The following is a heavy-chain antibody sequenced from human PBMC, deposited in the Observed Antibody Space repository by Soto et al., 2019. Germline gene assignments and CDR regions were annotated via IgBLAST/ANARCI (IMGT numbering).Heavy chain of an antibody. V-gene: IGHV1-3*01. CDR3: ARGEGRGAMRQVDFDY. D-gene: IGHD2-2*01. Sequence: QVQLVQSGAEVKKPGASVKVSCKASGYTFTSHTMHWVRQAPGQRLEWMGWIHVGNGNTKYSQKFKGRVNVSRDTTATTAYMELSSLRSEDTAVYYCARGEGRGAMRQVDFDYWGQGTLVTVSS. CDR2: IHVGNGNT. CDR1: GYTFTSHT. J-gene: IGHJ4*02.